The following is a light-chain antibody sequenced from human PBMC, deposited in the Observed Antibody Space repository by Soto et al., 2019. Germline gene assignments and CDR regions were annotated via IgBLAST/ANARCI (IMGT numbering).Light chain of an antibody. CDR1: QSVDIN. Sequence: EIVLTQSPATLSVSPGERVTLSCRASQSVDINLAWYQQKPGQAPRLLIYGASTRATDMSGTFSGRGSGTEFPLTISNLRPEDFAVYYWQQYRSWPRTFGQGTKVEIK. J-gene: IGKJ1*01. CDR2: GAS. CDR3: QQYRSWPRT. V-gene: IGKV3-15*01.